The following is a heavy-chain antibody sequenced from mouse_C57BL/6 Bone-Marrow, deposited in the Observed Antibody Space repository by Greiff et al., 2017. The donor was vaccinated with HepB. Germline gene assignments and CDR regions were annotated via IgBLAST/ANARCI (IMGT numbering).Heavy chain of an antibody. CDR3: ARGGYYFSWYFDV. D-gene: IGHD2-3*01. Sequence: QVQLKESGPGLVAPSQSLSITCTVSGFSLTSYGVHWVRQPPGKGLEWLVVIWSDGSTTYNSALKSRLSISNDNSKSQVFLKMNSLQTDDTAMYYCARGGYYFSWYFDVWGTGTTVTVSS. CDR1: GFSLTSYG. V-gene: IGHV2-6*03. CDR2: IWSDGST. J-gene: IGHJ1*03.